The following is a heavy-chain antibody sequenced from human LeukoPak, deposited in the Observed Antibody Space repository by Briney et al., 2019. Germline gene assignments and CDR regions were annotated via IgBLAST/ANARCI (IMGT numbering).Heavy chain of an antibody. D-gene: IGHD3-22*01. V-gene: IGHV4-30-4*01. J-gene: IGHJ4*02. CDR1: GASIRSTDYY. CDR3: AREVWDSSGYLDY. CDR2: IYHSGTT. Sequence: PSETLSLTCTVSGASIRSTDYYWSWIRQAPGKGLEWIGCIYHSGTTYYSPSLKSRPFISVDPSNNQFSLRLNSVTAADTAVYYCAREVWDSSGYLDYWGQGTLVTVSS.